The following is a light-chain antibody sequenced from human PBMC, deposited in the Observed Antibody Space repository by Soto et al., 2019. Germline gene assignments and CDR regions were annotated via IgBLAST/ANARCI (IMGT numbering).Light chain of an antibody. V-gene: IGLV2-8*01. J-gene: IGLJ3*02. CDR1: SSDVGGYNY. CDR3: SSYAGSNNWV. Sequence: QSALTQPPSASGSPGRSVTISCTGTSSDVGGYNYVSWYQQHPGKAPKLMIYGVTKRPSGVPDRFSGSKSGNTASLTVSGLQAEDEADYYCSSYAGSNNWVFGGGTKVTVL. CDR2: GVT.